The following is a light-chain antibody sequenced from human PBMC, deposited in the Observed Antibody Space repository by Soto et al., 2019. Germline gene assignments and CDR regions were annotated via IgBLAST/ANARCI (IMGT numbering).Light chain of an antibody. V-gene: IGLV2-14*01. CDR1: SGDVGAYDY. CDR2: EVS. J-gene: IGLJ1*01. Sequence: QSALTQPASVSGSPGQSIAISCTGTSGDVGAYDYVSWYQHHPDKAPKLMIYEVSNRTSGVSDRFSGSNSVYTATLTISGLQAEDEADYYCASHTTSDTRVFGTGTKLTVL. CDR3: ASHTTSDTRV.